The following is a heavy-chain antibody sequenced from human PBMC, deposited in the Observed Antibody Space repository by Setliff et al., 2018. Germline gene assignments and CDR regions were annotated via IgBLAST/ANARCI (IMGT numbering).Heavy chain of an antibody. J-gene: IGHJ3*02. CDR1: GESFSNNY. V-gene: IGHV4-34*01. Sequence: SETLSLTCSVYGESFSNNYWSWIRQSPGRGLEWIGESNHGGSTSYNPSLKSRLTISVDTSKNQFSLKLNSVTAADTAVYYCARRWNFGPYGSGIHDAFDMWGQGTMVTVSS. CDR2: SNHGGST. D-gene: IGHD3-10*01. CDR3: ARRWNFGPYGSGIHDAFDM.